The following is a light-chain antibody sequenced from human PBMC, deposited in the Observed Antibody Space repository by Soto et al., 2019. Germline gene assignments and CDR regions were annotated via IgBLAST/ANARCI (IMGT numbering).Light chain of an antibody. Sequence: DIQMTQSPSSLSASVGDRVTITCRASQSISSYLNWYQQKPGKAPKLLIYAASSLQSGVPSRFCGSGSGTDFTLTISSLQPEDFATYYCQQSYSTPYTFGQGPKLEIK. CDR2: AAS. V-gene: IGKV1-39*01. J-gene: IGKJ2*01. CDR3: QQSYSTPYT. CDR1: QSISSY.